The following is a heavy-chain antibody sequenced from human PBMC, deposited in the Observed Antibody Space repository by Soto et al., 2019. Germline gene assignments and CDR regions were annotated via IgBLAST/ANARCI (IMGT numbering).Heavy chain of an antibody. CDR3: ARHSYSSGSNYAFWFDP. D-gene: IGHD3-10*01. CDR2: IFFTGTT. CDR1: GGSISSSFYY. J-gene: IGHJ5*02. Sequence: QLQLQESGPGLVKPSETLSLTCTVSGGSISSSFYYWGWIRQPPGKGLEWIGNIFFTGTTHYNPSLKSRVTIFVHTSKNQFSLRLTSVTAADTAVYYCARHSYSSGSNYAFWFDPWGQGTLVTVSS. V-gene: IGHV4-39*01.